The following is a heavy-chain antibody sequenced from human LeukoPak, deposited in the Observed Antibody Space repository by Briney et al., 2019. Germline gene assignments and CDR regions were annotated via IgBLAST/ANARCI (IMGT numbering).Heavy chain of an antibody. CDR2: IYYSGST. Sequence: SETLSLTCTVSGGSISSYYWSWIRQPPGKGLEWIGYIYYSGSTNYNPSLRSRVTISLDTSKNQFSLKLSSVTAADTAVYYCAREIRQERVGYYYYYMDVWGKGTTVTVSS. CDR1: GGSISSYY. D-gene: IGHD3-10*01. CDR3: AREIRQERVGYYYYYMDV. J-gene: IGHJ6*03. V-gene: IGHV4-59*01.